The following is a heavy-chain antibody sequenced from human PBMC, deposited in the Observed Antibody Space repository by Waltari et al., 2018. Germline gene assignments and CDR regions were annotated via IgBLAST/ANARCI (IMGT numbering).Heavy chain of an antibody. CDR1: GAPISGSY. J-gene: IGHJ3*02. CDR2: IYTSGST. CDR3: AREAARRGAFDI. V-gene: IGHV4-4*07. Sequence: QVQLQESGPGLVKPSETLSLPSPGPGAPISGSYWTWIRQPAGKGLEWIGRIYTSGSTNYNPSLKSRVTISVDKSKNQFSLKLSSVTAADTAVYYCAREAARRGAFDIWGQGTMVTVSS. D-gene: IGHD6-6*01.